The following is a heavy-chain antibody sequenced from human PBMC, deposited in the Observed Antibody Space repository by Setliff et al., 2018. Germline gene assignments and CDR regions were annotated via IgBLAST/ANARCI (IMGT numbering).Heavy chain of an antibody. CDR2: ITWDGGTR. J-gene: IGHJ2*01. D-gene: IGHD5-12*01. V-gene: IGHV3-43*01. CDR3: ARSLGIRDYSYFDL. CDR1: GFKFYDYT. Sequence: LSLSCAASGFKFYDYTMHWVRQAPGKGLEWVSLITWDGGTRNFADSVQGRFTISRDNARNSLFLQMSSLRAEDTAVYYCARSLGIRDYSYFDLWGRGTLVTVSS.